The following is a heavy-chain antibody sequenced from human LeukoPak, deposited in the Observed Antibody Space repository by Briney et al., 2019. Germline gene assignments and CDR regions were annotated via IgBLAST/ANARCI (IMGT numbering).Heavy chain of an antibody. D-gene: IGHD3-9*01. CDR2: IYYSGST. CDR3: ARHSRGVRYYDILTGYYEY. Sequence: SETLSLTCTVSGGSISSSSYYWGWIRQPPGKGLEWIGSIYYSGSTYYNPSLKSRVTISVDTSKNQFSLKLSSVTAADTAVYHCARHSRGVRYYDILTGYYEYWGQGTLVTVSS. V-gene: IGHV4-39*01. CDR1: GGSISSSSYY. J-gene: IGHJ4*02.